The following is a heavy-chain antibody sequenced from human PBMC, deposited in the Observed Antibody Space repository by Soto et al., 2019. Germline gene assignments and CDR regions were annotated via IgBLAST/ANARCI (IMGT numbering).Heavy chain of an antibody. V-gene: IGHV1-3*01. J-gene: IGHJ4*02. D-gene: IGHD6-13*01. CDR2: INGSIGKT. Sequence: ASVKVSCKASGYTFTSHVMHWVRQAPGQRLEWMGGINGSIGKTNYAQKFQSRVTITADKSTSTAYMELSSLRSEDTAVYYCARGGEEYSSSWPFDYWGQGTLVTVSS. CDR1: GYTFTSHV. CDR3: ARGGEEYSSSWPFDY.